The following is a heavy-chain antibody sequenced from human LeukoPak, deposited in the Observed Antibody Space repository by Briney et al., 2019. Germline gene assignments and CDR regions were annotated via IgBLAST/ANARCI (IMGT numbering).Heavy chain of an antibody. Sequence: GGSLRLSCAASVFDFSSHAMTWVRQAPGKGLEWVSAISISGSKTYYADSVKGRFTISRDNSKSTLYLQMNSLRAEDTAVYYCARSYLGYSYGYYVDYWGQGTLVTVSS. CDR3: ARSYLGYSYGYYVDY. D-gene: IGHD5-18*01. J-gene: IGHJ4*02. CDR2: ISISGSKT. CDR1: VFDFSSHA. V-gene: IGHV3-23*01.